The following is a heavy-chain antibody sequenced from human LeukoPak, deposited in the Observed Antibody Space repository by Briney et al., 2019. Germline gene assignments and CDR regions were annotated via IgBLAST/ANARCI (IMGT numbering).Heavy chain of an antibody. V-gene: IGHV3-74*01. CDR3: VRSTAVLPFDY. Sequence: GGSLRLSCAASGXTLSDYWMHWVRQGPGKGQVWVSRINPDGSSTNDADFVKGRFTISRDNAKNTLNLQLNSLRAEDTAVYYCVRSTAVLPFDYWGQGIPVTVSS. J-gene: IGHJ4*02. CDR1: GXTLSDYW. CDR2: INPDGSST. D-gene: IGHD6-6*01.